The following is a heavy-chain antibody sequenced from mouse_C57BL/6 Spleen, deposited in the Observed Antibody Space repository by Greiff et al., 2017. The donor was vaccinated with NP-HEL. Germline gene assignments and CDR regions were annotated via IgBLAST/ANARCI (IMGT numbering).Heavy chain of an antibody. Sequence: QVQLKESGPELVKPGASVKLSCKASGYAFSSSWMNWVKQRPGKGLEWIGRIYPGDGDTNYNGKFKGKATLTADKSSSTAYMQLSSLTSGDSAVYFWARKEKCYGSPLDYWGQGTTRTVSS. CDR2: IYPGDGDT. CDR3: ARKEKCYGSPLDY. CDR1: GYAFSSSW. V-gene: IGHV1-82*01. J-gene: IGHJ2*01. D-gene: IGHD1-1*01.